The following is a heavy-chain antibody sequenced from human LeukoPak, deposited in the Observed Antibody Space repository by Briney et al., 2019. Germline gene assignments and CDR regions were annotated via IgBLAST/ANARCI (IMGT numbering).Heavy chain of an antibody. J-gene: IGHJ4*02. CDR3: TVSGYSSSWYAFGY. CDR2: IYSGGST. D-gene: IGHD6-13*01. Sequence: SGGSLRLSCAASGFTVSSNYMSWVRQAPGKGLEWVSVIYSGGSTYYADSVKGRFTISRDDSKNTLYLQMNSLKTEDTAVYYCTVSGYSSSWYAFGYWGQGTLVTVSS. V-gene: IGHV3-53*01. CDR1: GFTVSSNY.